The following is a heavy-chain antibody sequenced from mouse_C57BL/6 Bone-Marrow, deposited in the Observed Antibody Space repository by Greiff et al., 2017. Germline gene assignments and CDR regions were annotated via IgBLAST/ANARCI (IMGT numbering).Heavy chain of an antibody. Sequence: QVQLQQPGAELVKPGASVKLSCKASGYTFTSYWMHWVKQRPGQGLEWIGMIHPNSGSTNYNEKFKSKATLTVDKSSSTAYMQLSSLTSEDSAVYYCAREWDDGYSYYYAMDYWGQGTSVTVSS. CDR1: GYTFTSYW. CDR2: IHPNSGST. CDR3: AREWDDGYSYYYAMDY. D-gene: IGHD2-3*01. J-gene: IGHJ4*01. V-gene: IGHV1-64*01.